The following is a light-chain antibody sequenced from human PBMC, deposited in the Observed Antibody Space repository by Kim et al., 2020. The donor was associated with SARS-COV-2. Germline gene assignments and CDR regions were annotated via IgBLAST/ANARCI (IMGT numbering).Light chain of an antibody. J-gene: IGKJ1*01. V-gene: IGKV3-20*01. CDR1: QSVSSSY. Sequence: SLTPGEGATLSCRAGQSVSSSYLAWYPQKPGPAPRLLIYGASSRATGIPDRFSGSGSGTDFTLTISRLEPEDFAVYYCQQYGSSPFGQGTKVDIK. CDR3: QQYGSSP. CDR2: GAS.